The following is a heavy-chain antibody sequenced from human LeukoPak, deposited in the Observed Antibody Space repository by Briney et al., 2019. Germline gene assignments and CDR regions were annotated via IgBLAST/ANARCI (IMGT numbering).Heavy chain of an antibody. CDR2: IKQDGSKK. CDR3: TRVGYIDEGIDY. D-gene: IGHD5-24*01. CDR1: GFPFSSYW. V-gene: IGHV3-7*04. Sequence: GGSLRLSCVASGFPFSSYWMTWVRQAPGKGLEWVANIKQDGSKKSYVDFVKGRFTISRDNAKNALYLQMNSLRAEDTAIYYCTRVGYIDEGIDYWGQGTLVTVSS. J-gene: IGHJ4*02.